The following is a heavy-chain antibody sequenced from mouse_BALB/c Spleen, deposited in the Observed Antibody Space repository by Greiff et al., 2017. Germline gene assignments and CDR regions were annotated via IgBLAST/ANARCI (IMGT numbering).Heavy chain of an antibody. CDR2: ISYSGST. CDR3: ARGDYDYDEGAAMDY. CDR1: GYSITSDYA. V-gene: IGHV3-2*02. D-gene: IGHD2-4*01. J-gene: IGHJ4*01. Sequence: EVKLQESGPGLVKPSQSLSLTCTVTGYSITSDYAWNWIRQFPGNKLEWMGYISYSGSTSYNPSLKSRISITRDTSKNQFFLQLNSVTTEDTATYYCARGDYDYDEGAAMDYWGQGTSVTVSS.